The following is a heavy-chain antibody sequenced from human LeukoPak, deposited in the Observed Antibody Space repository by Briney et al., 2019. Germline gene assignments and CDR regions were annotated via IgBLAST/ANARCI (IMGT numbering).Heavy chain of an antibody. CDR2: IYYSGST. V-gene: IGHV4-59*01. CDR3: ARDSPKVHYYMDV. CDR1: GGSISSYY. D-gene: IGHD3-10*01. J-gene: IGHJ6*03. Sequence: SETLPLTCTVSGGSISSYYWSWIRQPPGKGLEWIGYIYYSGSTNYNPSLKSRVTISVDTSKNQFSLKLSSVTAADTAVYYCARDSPKVHYYMDVWGKGTTVTVSS.